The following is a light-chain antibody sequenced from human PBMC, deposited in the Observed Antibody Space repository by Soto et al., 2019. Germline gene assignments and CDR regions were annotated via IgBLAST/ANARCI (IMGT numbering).Light chain of an antibody. Sequence: IEMTQSPASLSASVGDRVTITCRASQTIATYLNWFQHKSGRAPKLLIYTSSSVNSGVSSRFRGSGSGTDFTLTINDVQPEDFAVYYCQQYGSSLTFGGGTKVDIK. CDR3: QQYGSSLT. CDR1: QTIATY. CDR2: TSS. V-gene: IGKV1-39*01. J-gene: IGKJ4*01.